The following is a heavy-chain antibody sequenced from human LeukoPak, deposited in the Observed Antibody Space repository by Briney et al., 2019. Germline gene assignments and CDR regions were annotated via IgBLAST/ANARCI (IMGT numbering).Heavy chain of an antibody. V-gene: IGHV1-2*06. D-gene: IGHD6-19*01. Sequence: ASVKVSCKASGYTFTGYYMHWVRQAPGQGLEWMGRINPNSGGTNYAQKFQGRLTMTRDTSISTAYMELSRLRSDDTAVYYCALLGGWYVSSYFDYWGQGTLVTVSS. CDR2: INPNSGGT. CDR1: GYTFTGYY. CDR3: ALLGGWYVSSYFDY. J-gene: IGHJ4*02.